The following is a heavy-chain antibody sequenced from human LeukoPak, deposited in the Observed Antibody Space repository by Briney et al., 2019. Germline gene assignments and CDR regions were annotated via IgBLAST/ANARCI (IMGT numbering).Heavy chain of an antibody. J-gene: IGHJ6*02. V-gene: IGHV1-69*04. CDR3: ARDRSSKRDYYGMDV. CDR2: IIPILGIA. Sequence: SVKVSCKASGGTFSSYAISWVRQAPGQGLEWMGRIIPILGIANYAQKFQGRVTITADKSTSTAYMELSSLRSEDTAVYYCARDRSSKRDYYGMDVWGQGTTVTVSS. CDR1: GGTFSSYA. D-gene: IGHD2-2*01.